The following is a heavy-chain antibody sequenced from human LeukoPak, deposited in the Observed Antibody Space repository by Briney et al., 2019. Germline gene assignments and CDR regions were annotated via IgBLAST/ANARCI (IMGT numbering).Heavy chain of an antibody. CDR1: TYSIASGYF. D-gene: IGHD2-8*02. J-gene: IGHJ4*02. V-gene: IGHV4-38-2*02. CDR2: VHHPDIT. CDR3: AREGGHQLFYPSWTHTGHFDF. Sequence: SETLSLTCTVSTYSIASGYFWGWIRQSPGKGLEWIATVHHPDITHYNPSLERRVTISMDPSRNHFSLTLKSVTAADTAVYYCAREGGHQLFYPSWTHTGHFDFWGQGIVATVSS.